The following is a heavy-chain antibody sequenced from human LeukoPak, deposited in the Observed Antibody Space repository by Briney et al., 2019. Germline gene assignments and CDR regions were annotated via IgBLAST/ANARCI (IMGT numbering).Heavy chain of an antibody. V-gene: IGHV1-69*05. CDR3: ARVVTDSSSWSSPVPAEYFQH. CDR1: RGTFSSYA. CDR2: INHILGKA. Sequence: SSVKVSCQASRGTFSSYAISWVRQAPGQGLEWMGRINHILGKAKYAQKFQGRVTITTDESTSTAYMELSSLRSEDTAVYYCARVVTDSSSWSSPVPAEYFQHWGQGTLVTVSS. D-gene: IGHD6-13*01. J-gene: IGHJ1*01.